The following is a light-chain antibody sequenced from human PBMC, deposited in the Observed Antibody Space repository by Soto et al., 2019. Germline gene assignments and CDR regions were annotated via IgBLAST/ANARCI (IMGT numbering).Light chain of an antibody. Sequence: QSVLAEPASVSGSPGQSITISCTGTSSDVGGYNYVSWYQQHPGKAPKLMIYEVSNRPSGVSNRFSGSKSGNTASLTISGLQAEDEADYYCSSYTSSSTYVYGNGKQLTV. CDR3: SSYTSSSTYV. V-gene: IGLV2-14*01. CDR2: EVS. CDR1: SSDVGGYNY. J-gene: IGLJ1*01.